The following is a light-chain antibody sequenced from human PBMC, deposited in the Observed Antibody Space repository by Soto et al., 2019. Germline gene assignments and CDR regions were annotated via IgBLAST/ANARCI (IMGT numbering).Light chain of an antibody. J-gene: IGLJ3*02. V-gene: IGLV2-8*01. CDR1: SSDVGGSNF. CDR3: SSYASAITVV. CDR2: EVS. Sequence: QSALTQPPSASGSPGQSVTISCTGTSSDVGGSNFVSWYQQYPGKAPKLMIYEVSKRPSGVPDRFSGSRSGNTASLTVSGLQTEDKADYYCSSYASAITVVFGGGTKLTVL.